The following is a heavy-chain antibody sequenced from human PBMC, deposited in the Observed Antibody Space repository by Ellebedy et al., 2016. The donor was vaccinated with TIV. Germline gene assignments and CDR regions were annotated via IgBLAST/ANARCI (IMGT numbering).Heavy chain of an antibody. Sequence: PGGSLRLSCEASGFTFSTFGMHWVRQAPGKGLEWVALISYDGSNIFYADSVKGRFTISRDNSKNTQYLQMNSLRVEDTAVYYCAKEPIEYSSAWYFDSWGQGTLVTVSS. V-gene: IGHV3-30*18. CDR3: AKEPIEYSSAWYFDS. CDR1: GFTFSTFG. CDR2: ISYDGSNI. D-gene: IGHD6-19*01. J-gene: IGHJ4*02.